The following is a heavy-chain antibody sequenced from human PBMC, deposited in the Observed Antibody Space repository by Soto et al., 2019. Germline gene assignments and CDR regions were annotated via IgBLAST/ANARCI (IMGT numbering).Heavy chain of an antibody. CDR1: GGSISSYY. V-gene: IGHV4-59*01. CDR3: ERIQGHRFLEWLSAYYFDY. J-gene: IGHJ4*02. CDR2: ISYSGST. Sequence: SETLSLTCTVSGGSISSYYWSWIRQSPGKGLDWIAYISYSGSTNYNPSLKSRVTISVDTSKNQFSLKLSSVTAADTAVYYCERIQGHRFLEWLSAYYFDYWGQGTLVTVSS. D-gene: IGHD3-3*01.